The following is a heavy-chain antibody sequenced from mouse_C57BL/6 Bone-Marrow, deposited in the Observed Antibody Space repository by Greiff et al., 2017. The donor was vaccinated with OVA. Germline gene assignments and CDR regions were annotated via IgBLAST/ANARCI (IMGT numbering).Heavy chain of an antibody. CDR3: ARRVDYYAMDE. D-gene: IGHD1-1*01. Sequence: VQLQQSDAELVKPGASVKISCKVSGYTFTDHTIHWMKQRPEQGLEWIGYIYPRGGSTKYNEKFKGKATLTADKSSSTAYMQLNSLPSEDAADYFCARRVDYYAMDEWGQGTSVTVSS. CDR2: IYPRGGST. V-gene: IGHV1-78*01. J-gene: IGHJ4*01. CDR1: GYTFTDHT.